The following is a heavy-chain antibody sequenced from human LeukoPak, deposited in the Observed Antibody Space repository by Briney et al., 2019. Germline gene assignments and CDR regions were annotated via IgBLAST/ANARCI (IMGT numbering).Heavy chain of an antibody. CDR3: ATTNSGYDFPYYYYGMDV. Sequence: SVKVSCKASGGTFSSYAISWVRQAPGQGLEWMGGIVPIFGTANYAQKFQGRVTITADESTSTAYMELSSLRSEDTAVYYCATTNSGYDFPYYYYGMDVWGQGTTVTVSS. V-gene: IGHV1-69*01. CDR2: IVPIFGTA. J-gene: IGHJ6*02. D-gene: IGHD5-12*01. CDR1: GGTFSSYA.